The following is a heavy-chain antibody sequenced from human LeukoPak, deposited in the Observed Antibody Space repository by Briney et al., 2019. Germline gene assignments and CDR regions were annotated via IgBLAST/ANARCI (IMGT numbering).Heavy chain of an antibody. CDR2: IRQDGSEK. CDR1: GFTFSSYW. D-gene: IGHD3-3*01. Sequence: PGGSLRLSCAASGFTFSSYWMSWVRQAPGKGLEWVANIRQDGSEKYYVDSVKGRFTISRDNAKNSLYLQMNSLRAEDTAVYYCARVPSAYDFWSGYSHRGGPFDYWGQGTLVTVSS. J-gene: IGHJ4*02. V-gene: IGHV3-7*01. CDR3: ARVPSAYDFWSGYSHRGGPFDY.